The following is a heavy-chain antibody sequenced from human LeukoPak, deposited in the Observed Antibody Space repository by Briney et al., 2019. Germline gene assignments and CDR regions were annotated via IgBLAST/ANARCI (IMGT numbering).Heavy chain of an antibody. D-gene: IGHD1-1*01. Sequence: GGSLRLSCAASGFIFSNAAMHWVRQAPGKGPEWVAFIWFDGSNKHYADSVKGRFTISRDNSEDTLYLQMNSLRAEDTAVYYCVRDPSGSGFAFDSWGQGALVTVSS. CDR2: IWFDGSNK. CDR1: GFIFSNAA. V-gene: IGHV3-33*01. J-gene: IGHJ4*02. CDR3: VRDPSGSGFAFDS.